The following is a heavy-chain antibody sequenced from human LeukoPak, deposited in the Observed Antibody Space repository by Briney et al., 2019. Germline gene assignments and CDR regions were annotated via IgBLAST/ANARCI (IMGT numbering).Heavy chain of an antibody. V-gene: IGHV3-23*01. J-gene: IGHJ5*02. CDR2: ISGSGGST. D-gene: IGHD1-1*01. CDR3: AKDPTGRVSGWFDP. CDR1: GFTFSSYA. Sequence: GSLRHSCAASGFTFSSYAMSWVRQAPGKGLEWVSAISGSGGSTYYADSVKGRFTISRDNSKNTLYLQMNSLRAEDTAVYYCAKDPTGRVSGWFDPWGQGTLVTVSS.